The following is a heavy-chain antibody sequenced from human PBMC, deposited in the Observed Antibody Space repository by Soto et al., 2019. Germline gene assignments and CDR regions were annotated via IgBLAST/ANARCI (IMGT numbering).Heavy chain of an antibody. CDR3: ANSGIAAAGSDFDI. J-gene: IGHJ3*02. Sequence: QTLSLTCAISGDSVSSNSAAWNWIRQSPSRGLEWLGRTYYRSKWYNDYAVSVKSRITINPDTSKNQFSLQLNSVTPEDTAAYYCANSGIAAAGSDFDIWGQGTMVTVSS. CDR2: TYYRSKWYN. CDR1: GDSVSSNSAA. D-gene: IGHD6-13*01. V-gene: IGHV6-1*01.